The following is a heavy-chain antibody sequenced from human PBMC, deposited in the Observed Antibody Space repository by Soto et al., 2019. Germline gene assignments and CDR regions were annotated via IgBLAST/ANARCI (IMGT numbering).Heavy chain of an antibody. CDR2: IYYSGST. J-gene: IGHJ4*02. Sequence: SETLSLTGTVAGGSVSSGSDYWGWIRHPPGKGLEGVGYIYYSGSTNYTPSLKSRVTISVDTSKNQFSLKLSSVTAAATAVYYCARDGSSGYDSGFDSWGQGPLVTVSS. CDR1: GGSVSSGSDY. V-gene: IGHV4-61*01. D-gene: IGHD5-12*01. CDR3: ARDGSSGYDSGFDS.